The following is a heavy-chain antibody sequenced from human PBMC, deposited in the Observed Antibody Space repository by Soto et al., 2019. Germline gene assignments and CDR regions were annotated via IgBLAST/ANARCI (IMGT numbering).Heavy chain of an antibody. CDR1: GADINTYS. J-gene: IGHJ6*02. CDR3: ARDREAGYNFYYGMDV. CDR2: IYTSASI. D-gene: IGHD6-19*01. V-gene: IGHV4-4*07. Sequence: ASETLSLTCSVSGADINTYSWTCIRQPAGKGLEWIDRIYTSASIHYNPSLRGRVTLSVDTSTNQVSLKLASVTASDTAVYSCARDREAGYNFYYGMDVWGQGTTVTVSS.